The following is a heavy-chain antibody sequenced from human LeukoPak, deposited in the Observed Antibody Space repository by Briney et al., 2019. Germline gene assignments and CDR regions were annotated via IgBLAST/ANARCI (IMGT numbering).Heavy chain of an antibody. D-gene: IGHD1-26*01. CDR2: IYYSGST. CDR1: GGSIRSSSYH. Sequence: PSETLSLTCTFSGGSIRSSSYHWVWIPQPPGKGLEWFGSIYYSGSTYYNQYLKSRVTISVDPSKTQFSLKLSYVTAADTGVYYCESHWASIVGAKYWGQGPLVSVSS. V-gene: IGHV4-39*01. CDR3: ESHWASIVGAKY. J-gene: IGHJ4*02.